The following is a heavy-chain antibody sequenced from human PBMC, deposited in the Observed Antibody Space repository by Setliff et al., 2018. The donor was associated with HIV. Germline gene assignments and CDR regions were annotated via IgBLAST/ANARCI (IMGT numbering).Heavy chain of an antibody. CDR3: ARGQFRLRPDSLDL. CDR2: ISPDGSAT. V-gene: IGHV3-7*01. J-gene: IGHJ3*01. CDR1: GFRFRSYW. D-gene: IGHD2-21*01. Sequence: PGGSLRLSCAASGFRFRSYWMSWVRQAPGKGLEWVANISPDGSATYYVDSVKGRFTISRDDSNNTLYLQLNSLRAEDTAIYYCARGQFRLRPDSLDLWGQGTLVTVSS.